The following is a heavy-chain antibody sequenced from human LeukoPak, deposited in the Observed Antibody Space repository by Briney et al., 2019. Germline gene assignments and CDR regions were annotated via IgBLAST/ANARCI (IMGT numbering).Heavy chain of an antibody. CDR3: ARAPEGNYYDSSGYYPGFDY. J-gene: IGHJ4*02. CDR1: GYTFTSYG. V-gene: IGHV1-18*01. CDR2: ISAYNGNT. Sequence: ASVKVSCKASGYTFTSYGISWVRQAPGQGLEWMGWISAYNGNTNYAQKLQGRVTMTTDTSTSTAYMELRSLRSDDTAVYYCARAPEGNYYDSSGYYPGFDYWGQGTLVTVSS. D-gene: IGHD3-22*01.